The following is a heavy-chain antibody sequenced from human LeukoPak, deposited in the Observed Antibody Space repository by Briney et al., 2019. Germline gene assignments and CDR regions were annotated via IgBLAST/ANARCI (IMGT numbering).Heavy chain of an antibody. J-gene: IGHJ4*02. CDR3: ARGKHFDSNGYYEAFYFDY. V-gene: IGHV1-2*02. CDR1: GYTFTSYY. D-gene: IGHD3-22*01. CDR2: INPDSGSI. Sequence: GASVTVSCKASGYTFTSYYIHWVRQAPGQGLEWMGGINPDSGSIKYAQKFQARVTMTRDTTAYMELNRLRSDDTAVYYCARGKHFDSNGYYEAFYFDYWGQGTLVTVSS.